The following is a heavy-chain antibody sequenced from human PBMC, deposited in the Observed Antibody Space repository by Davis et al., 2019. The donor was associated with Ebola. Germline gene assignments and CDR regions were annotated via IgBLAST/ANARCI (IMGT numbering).Heavy chain of an antibody. J-gene: IGHJ6*02. Sequence: GGSLRLSCAASGFAFSIHAMSWVRQAPGKGLEWVSKISSKSTRTEYADSVRGRFTISRDNSKNLLLLEMSSLRAEDTAVYYCAREGFYFYGMDVWGQGTTVTVSS. CDR2: ISSKSTRT. CDR1: GFAFSIHA. V-gene: IGHV3-48*04. CDR3: AREGFYFYGMDV. D-gene: IGHD2/OR15-2a*01.